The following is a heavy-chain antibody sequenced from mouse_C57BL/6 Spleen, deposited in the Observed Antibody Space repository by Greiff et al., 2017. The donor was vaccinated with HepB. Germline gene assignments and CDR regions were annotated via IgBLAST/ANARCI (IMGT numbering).Heavy chain of an antibody. Sequence: VQLQQSGAELVRPGASVKLSCKASGYTFTDYYINWVKQRPGQGLEWIARIYPGSGNTYYNEKFKGKATLTAEKSSSTAYMQLSSLTSEDSAVYFGARDWDAEFDYWGQGTTLTVSS. CDR2: IYPGSGNT. D-gene: IGHD4-1*01. CDR1: GYTFTDYY. CDR3: ARDWDAEFDY. V-gene: IGHV1-76*01. J-gene: IGHJ2*01.